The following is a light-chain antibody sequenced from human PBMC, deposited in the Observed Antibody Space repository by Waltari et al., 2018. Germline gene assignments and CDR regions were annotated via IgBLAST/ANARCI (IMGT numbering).Light chain of an antibody. CDR1: SSDIGSYSL. V-gene: IGLV2-23*02. CDR2: EVN. Sequence: QSALTQSAYVSGSPGQSITISCIGTSSDIGSYSLVSCYQHHPGKAPKLIIYEVNNRPSGVSNRFSGSKSGNTASLTISGLQAEDEADYYCCSYAGTITPWVFGGGTKLTVL. CDR3: CSYAGTITPWV. J-gene: IGLJ3*02.